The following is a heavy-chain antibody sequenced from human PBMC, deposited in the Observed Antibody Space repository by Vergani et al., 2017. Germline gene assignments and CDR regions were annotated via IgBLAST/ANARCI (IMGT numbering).Heavy chain of an antibody. V-gene: IGHV4-38-2*01. D-gene: IGHD2-2*01. Sequence: QVQLQESGPGLVKPSETLSLTCAVSGYSISSGYYWGWIRQPPGKGLEWIGSIYHSGSTHYNPYLKSRVTISVDTSKNQFSLKLSSVAAADTAVYYCARGGPAYFDYWGQGTLVTVSS. J-gene: IGHJ4*02. CDR3: ARGGPAYFDY. CDR2: IYHSGST. CDR1: GYSISSGYY.